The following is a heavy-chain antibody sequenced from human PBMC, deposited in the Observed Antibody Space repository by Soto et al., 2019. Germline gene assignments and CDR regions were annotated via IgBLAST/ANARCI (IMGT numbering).Heavy chain of an antibody. Sequence: SQTLSLTCAISGDSVSINSAAWNWIRQSPSRGLEWLGRTYYRSKWYNDYTVSVKSRITINPDTSKNQFSLQLNSVTPEDTAVYYCARDEFGQWPTLGGMDVWGQGTTVTVSS. D-gene: IGHD3-10*01. CDR1: GDSVSINSAA. V-gene: IGHV6-1*01. J-gene: IGHJ6*02. CDR3: ARDEFGQWPTLGGMDV. CDR2: TYYRSKWYN.